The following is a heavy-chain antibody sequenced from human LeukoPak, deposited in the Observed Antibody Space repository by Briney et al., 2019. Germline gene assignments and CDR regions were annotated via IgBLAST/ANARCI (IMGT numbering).Heavy chain of an antibody. V-gene: IGHV3-33*01. CDR1: GFTFSSYG. CDR3: ARDRGYSYGVYFEL. D-gene: IGHD5-18*01. J-gene: IGHJ2*01. Sequence: GGSLRLSCAASGFTFSSYGMHWVRQAPGKGLEWVADIWYDGSNKYYADSVKGRFTISRDNSKNTLYLQMISLRAEDTAVYYCARDRGYSYGVYFELWGRGTLVTVSS. CDR2: IWYDGSNK.